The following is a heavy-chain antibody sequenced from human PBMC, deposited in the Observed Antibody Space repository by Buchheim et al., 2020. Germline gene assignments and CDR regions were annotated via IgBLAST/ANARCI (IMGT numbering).Heavy chain of an antibody. CDR3: AKSGYGMDV. CDR1: GFTFSSYG. D-gene: IGHD3-10*01. J-gene: IGHJ6*02. Sequence: QVQLVESGGGVVQPGRSLRLSCAASGFTFSSYGMHWVRQAPGKGLEWVAVISYDGSNKYYADSVKGRFTIPRDNSKTPLYLQMNSLRAEDTAVYYCAKSGYGMDVWGQGTT. V-gene: IGHV3-30*18. CDR2: ISYDGSNK.